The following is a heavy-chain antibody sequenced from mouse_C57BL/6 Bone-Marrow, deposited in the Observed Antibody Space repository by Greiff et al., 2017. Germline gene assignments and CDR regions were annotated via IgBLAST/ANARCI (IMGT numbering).Heavy chain of an antibody. J-gene: IGHJ3*01. V-gene: IGHV1-19*01. Sequence: EVKLVESGPVLVKPGASVKMSCKASGYTFTDYYMNWVKQSHGKSLEWIGVINPYNGGTSYTQKFKGKATLTVDKSSSTAYMELNSLTSEDSAVYYCARSYDYGGFAYWGQGTLVTVSA. CDR3: ARSYDYGGFAY. CDR2: INPYNGGT. D-gene: IGHD2-4*01. CDR1: GYTFTDYY.